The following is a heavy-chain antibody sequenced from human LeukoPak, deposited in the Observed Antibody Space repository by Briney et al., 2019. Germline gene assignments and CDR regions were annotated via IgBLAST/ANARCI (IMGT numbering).Heavy chain of an antibody. CDR1: GFTFSNYA. CDR3: ARDPIEYSSSSGLNWFDP. J-gene: IGHJ5*02. Sequence: GGSLRLSCAASGFTFSNYAVSWVRQAPGKRLEWVSSISGSGGSTDYVDSVKGRFTISRDNSKNTLYLQMNSLRGEDTAVYYCARDPIEYSSSSGLNWFDPWGQGTLVTVSS. V-gene: IGHV3-23*01. D-gene: IGHD6-6*01. CDR2: ISGSGGST.